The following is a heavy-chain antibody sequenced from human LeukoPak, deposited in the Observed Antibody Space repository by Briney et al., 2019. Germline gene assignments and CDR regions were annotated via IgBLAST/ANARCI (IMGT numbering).Heavy chain of an antibody. D-gene: IGHD4-11*01. Sequence: GGSLRLSCAASGFTVSSNYMSWVRQAPGKGLEWVSLVYSGGSTYYADSVKGRFTISRDNSRNTLYLQMNSLRAEDTAVYYCATVVPTLKADYTEKTFDIWGQGTMVTVSS. CDR2: VYSGGST. CDR3: ATVVPTLKADYTEKTFDI. J-gene: IGHJ3*02. CDR1: GFTVSSNY. V-gene: IGHV3-53*01.